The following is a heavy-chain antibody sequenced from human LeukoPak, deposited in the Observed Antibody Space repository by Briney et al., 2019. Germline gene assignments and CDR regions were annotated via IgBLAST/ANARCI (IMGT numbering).Heavy chain of an antibody. D-gene: IGHD3-10*01. J-gene: IGHJ4*02. CDR3: ARGRGPDY. CDR1: GGSISSYY. Sequence: PSETLSLTCTVSGGSISSYYWSWIRQPPGKGLEWIGYIYYSGSTNYNPSLKSRVTISVDTSKNQFSLKLSSVTAADTAVYYCARGRGPDYWGQGTLVTVSS. CDR2: IYYSGST. V-gene: IGHV4-59*01.